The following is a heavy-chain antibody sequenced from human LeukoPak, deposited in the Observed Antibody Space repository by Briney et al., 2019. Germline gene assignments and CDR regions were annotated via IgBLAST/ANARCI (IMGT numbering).Heavy chain of an antibody. CDR2: ISSDGTNK. D-gene: IGHD1-1*01. CDR3: VKVLVTYTVDV. J-gene: IGHJ6*02. CDR1: GFIFSSYD. Sequence: PGGSLRLSCAASGFIFSSYDMHWARQAPGKGLEWVALISSDGTNKYYADSVKGRFTISRDNSKNTLYLQMNSLRGEDTAVYYYVKVLVTYTVDVWGQGTTVTVSS. V-gene: IGHV3-30*18.